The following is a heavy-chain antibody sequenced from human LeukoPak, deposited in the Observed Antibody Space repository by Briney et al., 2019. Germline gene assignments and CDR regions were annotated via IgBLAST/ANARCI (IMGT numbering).Heavy chain of an antibody. V-gene: IGHV4-34*01. CDR3: VRERSFFGENY. J-gene: IGHJ4*02. D-gene: IGHD3-10*01. CDR2: ISYSGST. CDR1: GGSFSRYY. Sequence: SETLSLTCAVYGGSFSRYYWAWIRQPPGKGLEWIGNISYSGSTNYDPSLKSRVTISVDTSKNQFSLQLSSVTAADTAFYYCVRERSFFGENYWGQGTLVTVSS.